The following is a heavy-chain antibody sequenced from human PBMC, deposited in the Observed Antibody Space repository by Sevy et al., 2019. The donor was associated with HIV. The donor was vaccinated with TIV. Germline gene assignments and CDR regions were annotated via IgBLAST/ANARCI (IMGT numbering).Heavy chain of an antibody. V-gene: IGHV3-64D*06. Sequence: GGSLRLSCSASGFTFRNYAMNWVRQAPGKGLKYVSAISSDGGGTYYADSVRGRFTISRDNSKNTLYLQTRSLRVEDTAVYYCVKDPDYDFWRGDYGMDVWGQGTTVTVSS. CDR3: VKDPDYDFWRGDYGMDV. D-gene: IGHD3-3*01. J-gene: IGHJ6*02. CDR2: ISSDGGGT. CDR1: GFTFRNYA.